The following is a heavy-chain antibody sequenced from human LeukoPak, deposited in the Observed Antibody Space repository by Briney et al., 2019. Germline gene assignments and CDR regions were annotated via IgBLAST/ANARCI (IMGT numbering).Heavy chain of an antibody. CDR2: TNPSGGST. Sequence: ASVKVSCKASGYTFASYYMHWVRQAPGQGLEWMGITNPSGGSTSYAQKFQGRVTMTRDTSTSTVYMELSSLRSEDTAVYYCARDARSGSLDYWGQGTLVTVSS. D-gene: IGHD6-19*01. J-gene: IGHJ4*02. V-gene: IGHV1-46*01. CDR1: GYTFASYY. CDR3: ARDARSGSLDY.